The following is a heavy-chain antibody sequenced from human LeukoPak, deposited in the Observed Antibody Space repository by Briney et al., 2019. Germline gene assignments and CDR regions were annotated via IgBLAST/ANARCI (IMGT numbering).Heavy chain of an antibody. CDR3: ARGGSSGWLDY. J-gene: IGHJ4*02. CDR2: IYYSGST. D-gene: IGHD6-19*01. Sequence: SETLSLTCTVSGGSISSYYWSWVRQPPGKGLEWIGYIYYSGSTNYNPSLKSRVTISIDTSKNHFSLKLSSVTAADTAVYYCARGGSSGWLDYWGQGTLVTVSS. V-gene: IGHV4-59*01. CDR1: GGSISSYY.